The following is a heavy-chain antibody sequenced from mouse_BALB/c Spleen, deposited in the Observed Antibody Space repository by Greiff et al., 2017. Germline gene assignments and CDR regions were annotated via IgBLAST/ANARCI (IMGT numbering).Heavy chain of an antibody. Sequence: EVKLMESGPGLVKPSQSLSLTCTVTGYSITSDYAWNWIRQFPGNKLEWMGYISYSGSTSYNPSLKSRISITRDTSKNQFFLQLNSVTTEDTATYYCARDWDWGQGTLVTVSA. D-gene: IGHD4-1*01. CDR2: ISYSGST. CDR1: GYSITSDYA. CDR3: ARDWD. J-gene: IGHJ3*01. V-gene: IGHV3-2*02.